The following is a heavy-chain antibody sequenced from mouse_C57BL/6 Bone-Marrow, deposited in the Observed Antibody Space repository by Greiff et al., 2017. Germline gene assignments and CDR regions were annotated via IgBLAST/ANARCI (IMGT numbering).Heavy chain of an antibody. CDR2: FYPRSGNT. CDR3: AREGAYYYGSDY. V-gene: IGHV1-81*01. D-gene: IGHD1-1*01. CDR1: GYTFTSYG. J-gene: IGHJ2*01. Sequence: QVQLQQSGAELARPGASVKLSCKASGYTFTSYGISWVKQRTGPGLEWIGEFYPRSGNTYYTEQFKGTATLTADKSSSTAYMELRSLTSEDSAVYCGAREGAYYYGSDYWGQGTTLTVSS.